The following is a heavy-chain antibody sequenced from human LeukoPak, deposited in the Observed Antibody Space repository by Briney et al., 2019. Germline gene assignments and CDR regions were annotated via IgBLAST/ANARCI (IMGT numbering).Heavy chain of an antibody. J-gene: IGHJ4*02. CDR1: GFTFSHYW. V-gene: IGHV3-7*01. D-gene: IGHD5-12*01. CDR2: INQDGSEE. Sequence: PGGSLRLSCAAPGFTFSHYWMTWVRQAPGKGLEWVAHINQDGSEEHYMDSVKARFTISRDNAKNSLSLQMNSLRAEDTAVYYCVRDGGVSGYDLLDYWGQGTLVTVSS. CDR3: VRDGGVSGYDLLDY.